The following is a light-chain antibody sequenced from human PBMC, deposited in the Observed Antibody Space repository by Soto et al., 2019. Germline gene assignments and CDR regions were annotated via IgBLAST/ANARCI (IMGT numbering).Light chain of an antibody. CDR3: QQYGSSPKT. CDR1: QSVSSSY. J-gene: IGKJ1*01. Sequence: EIVLTQSPGTLSLSPGERATLSCRASQSVSSSYLAWYQQKPGQAPRLLIYGASSRATGLPDRFSGSGSGTDFTLTIGRLEPEDFAVYYCQQYGSSPKTFGQGPKVEIK. CDR2: GAS. V-gene: IGKV3-20*01.